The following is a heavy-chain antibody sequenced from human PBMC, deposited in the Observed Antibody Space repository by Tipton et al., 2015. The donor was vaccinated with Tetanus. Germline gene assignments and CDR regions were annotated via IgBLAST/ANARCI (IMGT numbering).Heavy chain of an antibody. CDR1: GGSLSRYY. CDR2: VDDSGST. J-gene: IGHJ4*02. CDR3: ARVSRRNFYFDY. D-gene: IGHD2/OR15-2a*01. V-gene: IGHV4-34*01. Sequence: TLSLTCAVYGGSLSRYYWTWIRQPPGKGLEWIGEVDDSGSTNYSPSLKSRVTISVDTSKNQFSLKLSSVTAADTAVYYCARVSRRNFYFDYWGPGAQVTVSS.